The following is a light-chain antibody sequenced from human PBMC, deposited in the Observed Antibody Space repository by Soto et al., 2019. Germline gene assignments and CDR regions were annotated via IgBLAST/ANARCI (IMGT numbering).Light chain of an antibody. J-gene: IGKJ4*01. V-gene: IGKV1-9*01. CDR3: QQVYVYPST. Sequence: IQLTQSPSSLSASVGDRVTITCRASQGISSYLAWYQQKPGKAPNLLIYAASTLQSGVPSRFSGGGSGTDFTLTISSLQPEDFATYYCQQVYVYPSTFGGGTKVDIK. CDR1: QGISSY. CDR2: AAS.